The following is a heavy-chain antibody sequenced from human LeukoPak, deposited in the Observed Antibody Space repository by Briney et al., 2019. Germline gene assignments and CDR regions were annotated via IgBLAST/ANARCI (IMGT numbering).Heavy chain of an antibody. Sequence: SGGSLRLSCAASGFTFSSYAMSWVRQAPGKGLEWVSAISGTGGSTYHADSVKGRFTISRDNSRSTLYLQMNSLRAEDTAVYYCAKDIKGYYYDNSGYSLFLDYWGQGTLLTVSS. J-gene: IGHJ4*02. V-gene: IGHV3-23*01. D-gene: IGHD3-22*01. CDR1: GFTFSSYA. CDR2: ISGTGGST. CDR3: AKDIKGYYYDNSGYSLFLDY.